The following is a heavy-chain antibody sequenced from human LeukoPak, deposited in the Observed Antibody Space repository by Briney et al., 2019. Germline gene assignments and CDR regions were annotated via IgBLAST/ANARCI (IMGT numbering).Heavy chain of an antibody. CDR1: GFTVSSNY. CDR2: VYSGGST. J-gene: IGHJ4*02. D-gene: IGHD3-16*01. Sequence: GGSLRLSCAASGFTVSSNYMSWVRQAPGKGLEWVSVVYSGGSTYYADSVKGRFTISRDNSKNTLYLQMNSLRAEDTAVYYCARAVSGSSPPDYWGQGTLVTVSS. V-gene: IGHV3-53*01. CDR3: ARAVSGSSPPDY.